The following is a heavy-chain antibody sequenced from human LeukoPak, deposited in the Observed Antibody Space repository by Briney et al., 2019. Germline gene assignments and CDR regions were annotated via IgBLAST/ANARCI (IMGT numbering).Heavy chain of an antibody. D-gene: IGHD2-21*02. V-gene: IGHV3-11*01. J-gene: IGHJ4*02. CDR1: GFTFSDYY. CDR2: ISSSGSTI. Sequence: GGSLRLSCAASGFTFSDYYMSWIRQAPGKGLEWVSYISSSGSTIYYAGSVKGRFTISRDNAKNSLYLQMNSLRAEDTAVYYCARAEYCGGDCYYRGDQTAFDYWGQGTLVTVSS. CDR3: ARAEYCGGDCYYRGDQTAFDY.